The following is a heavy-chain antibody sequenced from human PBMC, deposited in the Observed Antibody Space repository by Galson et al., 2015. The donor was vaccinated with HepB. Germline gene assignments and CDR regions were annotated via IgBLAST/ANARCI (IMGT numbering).Heavy chain of an antibody. CDR3: ASGWWDYYGSGFDY. CDR2: ISSSSSTI. CDR1: GFTFSSYS. V-gene: IGHV3-48*01. D-gene: IGHD3-10*01. J-gene: IGHJ4*02. Sequence: SLRLSCAASGFTFSSYSMNWVRQAPGKGLEWVSYISSSSSTIYYADSVKGRFTISRDNAKNSLYLQMNSLRAEDTAVYYCASGWWDYYGSGFDYWGQGTLVTVSS.